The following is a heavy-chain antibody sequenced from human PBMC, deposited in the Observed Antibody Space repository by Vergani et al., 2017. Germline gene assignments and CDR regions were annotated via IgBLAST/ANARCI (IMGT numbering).Heavy chain of an antibody. CDR1: GDSITNGGFS. Sequence: QLQLQESGSGLVKPSQTLSLTCAVSGDSITNGGFSWNWIRHPPGKGPEWIGYIFPSGKSDYNPSLKNRVSISLDKSKNQFSLLVNSVTAADTAVYFCARASLGALVGYYYYMDVWGKGKTVVVSS. V-gene: IGHV4-30-2*01. CDR3: ARASLGALVGYYYYMDV. CDR2: IFPSGKS. D-gene: IGHD3-16*02. J-gene: IGHJ6*03.